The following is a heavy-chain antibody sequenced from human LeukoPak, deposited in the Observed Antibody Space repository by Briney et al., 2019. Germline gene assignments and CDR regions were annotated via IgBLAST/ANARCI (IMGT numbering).Heavy chain of an antibody. CDR1: GFTFSNFG. V-gene: IGHV3-23*01. CDR3: AKLQRSGGGTFDY. J-gene: IGHJ4*02. D-gene: IGHD2-15*01. CDR2: ILGASVT. Sequence: GGSLRLSCSAFGFTFSNFGMSWVRQAPGKGLEWVSAILGASVTYYADSVKGRFAISRDSSTNTLYLDMSSLRVEDTAVYYCAKLQRSGGGTFDYWGQGTLVTVSS.